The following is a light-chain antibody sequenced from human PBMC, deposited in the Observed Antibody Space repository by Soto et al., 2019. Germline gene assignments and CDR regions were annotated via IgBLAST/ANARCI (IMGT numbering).Light chain of an antibody. Sequence: ETVMTQSPATLSVSPGERATLSCRASQNINSNLAWYQQKPGQAPRLLILAASTRATGIPARFSGSGSGTEFTLTISRLQSEDFAVYYCQQYDDWPPITFGQGTRLEIK. J-gene: IGKJ5*01. V-gene: IGKV3-15*01. CDR1: QNINSN. CDR3: QQYDDWPPIT. CDR2: AAS.